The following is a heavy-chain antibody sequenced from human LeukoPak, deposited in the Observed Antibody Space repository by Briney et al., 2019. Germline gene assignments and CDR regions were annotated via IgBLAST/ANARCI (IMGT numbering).Heavy chain of an antibody. D-gene: IGHD3-22*01. J-gene: IGHJ3*01. CDR1: GFTFSNYA. V-gene: IGHV3-23*01. CDR3: AKDQPYDRSGYHDAFDL. Sequence: GGSLRLSCAASGFTFSNYAMSWVRQAPGKGLEWVSVISGSGGNTYYADSVKGRFTISRDNSKNTLYLQMNSLRAEDTAVYYCAKDQPYDRSGYHDAFDLWGQGTMVTVSA. CDR2: ISGSGGNT.